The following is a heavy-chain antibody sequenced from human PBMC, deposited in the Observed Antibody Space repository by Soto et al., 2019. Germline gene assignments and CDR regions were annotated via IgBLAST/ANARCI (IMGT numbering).Heavy chain of an antibody. J-gene: IGHJ5*02. CDR2: IYYSGST. V-gene: IGHV4-31*03. CDR3: ARSIAP. CDR1: GGSISSGGYP. Sequence: QVQLQESGPGLVKPSQTLSLTCTVSGGSISSGGYPSSGIRQHPGKGLEWIGYIYYSGSTYYNPSLKIRVTISVDTSTNQFSLKLSSVTAADTAVYYCARSIAPWGQGPLVTVSS.